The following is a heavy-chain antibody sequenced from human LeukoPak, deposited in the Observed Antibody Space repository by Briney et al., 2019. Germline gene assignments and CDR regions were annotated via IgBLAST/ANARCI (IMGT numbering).Heavy chain of an antibody. CDR2: IKQDGSEK. J-gene: IGHJ3*02. CDR3: ARDVGTRGDAFDI. V-gene: IGHV3-7*01. Sequence: GGSLRLSCAASGFNFSNYWMNWVRQAPGKGLEWVANIKQDGSEKYYVDSVKGRFTISRDNSKNTLYVQMNSLRVEDTTVYYCARDVGTRGDAFDIWGQGTMVTVSS. CDR1: GFNFSNYW. D-gene: IGHD2-15*01.